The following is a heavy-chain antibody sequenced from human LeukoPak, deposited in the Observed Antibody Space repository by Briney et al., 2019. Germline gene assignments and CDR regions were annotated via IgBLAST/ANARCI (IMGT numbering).Heavy chain of an antibody. CDR2: IRSKAYGGTT. CDR3: ARERYSGYDGEPDGFDY. CDR1: GFTFGDYA. V-gene: IGHV3-49*03. Sequence: GGSLRLSCTASGFTFGDYAMSWFRQAPGKGLEWVGFIRSKAYGGTTEYAASVKGRFTISRDDSKSIAYLQMNSLKTEDTAVYYCARERYSGYDGEPDGFDYWGQGTLVTVSS. D-gene: IGHD5-12*01. J-gene: IGHJ4*02.